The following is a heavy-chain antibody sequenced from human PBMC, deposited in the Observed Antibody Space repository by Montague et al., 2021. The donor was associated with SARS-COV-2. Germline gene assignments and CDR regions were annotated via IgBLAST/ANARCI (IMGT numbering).Heavy chain of an antibody. V-gene: IGHV3-74*01. CDR1: GFTVSSNY. D-gene: IGHD3-16*01. J-gene: IGHJ6*02. Sequence: SLRLSCAASGFTVSSNYMSWVRQAPGKGLVWVSRINSDGSSTSYADSVKGRFTISRDNAKNTLYLQMNSLRAEDTAVYYCAKLGLGPVYGMDVWGQGTTVTVSS. CDR2: INSDGSST. CDR3: AKLGLGPVYGMDV.